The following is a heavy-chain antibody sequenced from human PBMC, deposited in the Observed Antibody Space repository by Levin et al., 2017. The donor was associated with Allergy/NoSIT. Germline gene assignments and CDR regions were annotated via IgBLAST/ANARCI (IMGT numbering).Heavy chain of an antibody. D-gene: IGHD3-10*01. Sequence: PGGSLRLSCTVSGGSISSSSYYWGWIRQPPGTGLEWIGSIYYSGSTYYNPSLKSRVTISVDTSKNQFSLKLSSVTAADTAVYYCARLPYYYGSGSYQNHDYWGQGTLVTVSS. CDR1: GGSISSSSYY. V-gene: IGHV4-39*01. CDR3: ARLPYYYGSGSYQNHDY. J-gene: IGHJ4*02. CDR2: IYYSGST.